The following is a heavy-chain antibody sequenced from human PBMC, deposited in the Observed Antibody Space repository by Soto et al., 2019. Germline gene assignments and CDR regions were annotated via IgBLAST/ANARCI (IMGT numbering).Heavy chain of an antibody. J-gene: IGHJ5*02. CDR2: IIPIYGTA. V-gene: IGHV1-69*13. Sequence: SVKVSCKASEGTYSSYRTTWVRQAPGQEPEWMGEIIPIYGTANYSQRFQGRITITANESTSTAYMQLSSLTSDDTAVYYCAREGCGMVATFVPWCQGSLLTVSS. CDR3: AREGCGMVATFVP. CDR1: EGTYSSYR. D-gene: IGHD2-8*01.